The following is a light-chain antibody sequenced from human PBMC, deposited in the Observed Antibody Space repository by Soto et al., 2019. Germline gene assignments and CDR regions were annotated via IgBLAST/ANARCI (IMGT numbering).Light chain of an antibody. CDR2: AAS. J-gene: IGKJ2*01. CDR1: QSISSY. Sequence: DIQMTQSPSSLSASVGDRVTITCRASQSISSYLNWYQQKPGKAPKLLIYAASSLQSGVPSRFSGSGSGTDFTLTISSLQPEDFVTYYCQQSYSTFRTFGQGTKLEIK. V-gene: IGKV1-39*01. CDR3: QQSYSTFRT.